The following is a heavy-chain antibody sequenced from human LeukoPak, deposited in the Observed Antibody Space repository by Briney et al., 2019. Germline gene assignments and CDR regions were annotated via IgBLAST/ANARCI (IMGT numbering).Heavy chain of an antibody. V-gene: IGHV1-8*01. CDR1: GYTFTSYD. D-gene: IGHD6-19*01. J-gene: IGHJ6*02. Sequence: GASVKVSCKASGYTFTSYDINWVRQATGQGLEWMGWMNPNSGNTGYAQKFQGRATMTRNTSISTAYMELSSLRSEDTAVYYCARGLVPGYSSGWYNYYGMDVWGQGTTVTVSS. CDR3: ARGLVPGYSSGWYNYYGMDV. CDR2: MNPNSGNT.